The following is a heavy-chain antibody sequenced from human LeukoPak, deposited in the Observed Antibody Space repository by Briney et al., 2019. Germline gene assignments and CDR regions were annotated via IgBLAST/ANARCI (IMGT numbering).Heavy chain of an antibody. CDR3: ARDRVAGEQQLAPFDY. CDR1: GYTFTSYA. Sequence: ASVKVSCKASGYTFTSYAMHWVRQAPGQRLEWMGWINAGNGNTKYSQKFQGRVTITRDTSASTAYMELSSLRSEDTAVYYCARDRVAGEQQLAPFDYWGQGTLVTVSS. J-gene: IGHJ4*02. D-gene: IGHD6-13*01. V-gene: IGHV1-3*01. CDR2: INAGNGNT.